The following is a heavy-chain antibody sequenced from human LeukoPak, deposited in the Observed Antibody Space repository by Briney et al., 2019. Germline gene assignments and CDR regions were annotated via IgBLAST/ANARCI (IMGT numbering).Heavy chain of an antibody. D-gene: IGHD3-10*01. CDR3: AGDFGELLGDAYYMDV. V-gene: IGHV1-2*02. CDR2: INPNSGGS. CDR1: GYTFTGYY. Sequence: ASVKVSCKASGYTFTGYYIHWVRRAPGQGLEWMGWINPNSGGSKYAQKFQGRVTMTRDTSISTAYMELSRLRSDDTAVYYCAGDFGELLGDAYYMDVWGKGTTVTISS. J-gene: IGHJ6*03.